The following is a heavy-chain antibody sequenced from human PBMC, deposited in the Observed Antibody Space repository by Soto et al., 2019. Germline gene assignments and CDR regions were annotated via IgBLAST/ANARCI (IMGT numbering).Heavy chain of an antibody. CDR1: GFTFINYA. CDR2: ISDTGGDS. J-gene: IGHJ4*02. Sequence: GSLRLSCAASGFTFINYAMSWVRQAPGKGLEWVASISDTGGDSYYADSMDGRFAISRDNSKNTLYLQINSLRAEDTAVYYCVRDLYRSATMPCLDHWGQGTLVTVSS. CDR3: VRDLYRSATMPCLDH. D-gene: IGHD1-1*01. V-gene: IGHV3-23*01.